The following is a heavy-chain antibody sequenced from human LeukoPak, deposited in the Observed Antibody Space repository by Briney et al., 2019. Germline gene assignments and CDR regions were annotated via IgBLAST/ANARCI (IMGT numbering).Heavy chain of an antibody. D-gene: IGHD2-21*02. V-gene: IGHV3-30-3*01. CDR2: ISYDGSNK. CDR3: ARGGGHCGSDCYYDY. J-gene: IGHJ4*02. CDR1: GFTFSSYA. Sequence: PGGSLRLSCAASGFTFSSYAMHWVRQAPGKGLERVAVISYDGSNKYYADSVKGRFTISRDNSKNTLYLQMNSLRAEDTAVYYCARGGGHCGSDCYYDYWGQGTLVTVSS.